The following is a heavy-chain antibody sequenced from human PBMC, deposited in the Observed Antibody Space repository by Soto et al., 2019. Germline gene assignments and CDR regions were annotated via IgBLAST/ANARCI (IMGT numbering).Heavy chain of an antibody. CDR2: VRGDETMT. V-gene: IGHV3-74*01. Sequence: EVQLVESGGGLVQPGGSLRLSCAASGFSFNNYWMHWVRQAPGKGLVWVSRVRGDETMTNYADSVKGRFTISRDNAKNTLYLKMNSLRAEDTAVYFCAREGTKAEFDNWGQGTLVTVSS. CDR1: GFSFNNYW. D-gene: IGHD3-10*01. CDR3: AREGTKAEFDN. J-gene: IGHJ4*02.